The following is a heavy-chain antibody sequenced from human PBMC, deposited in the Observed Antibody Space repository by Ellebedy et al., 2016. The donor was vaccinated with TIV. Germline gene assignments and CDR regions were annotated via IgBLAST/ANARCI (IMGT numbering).Heavy chain of an antibody. CDR2: ISRSGGIGGGT. CDR1: GFTFSTYA. D-gene: IGHD6-13*01. J-gene: IGHJ5*02. Sequence: GESLKISCAASGFTFSTYAMSWVRQAPGKGLEWISAISRSGGIGGGTYYADSVKGRFTISRDNSKNTLNLHMNSLRADDTAVYYCVCSTGWSPLMPIRFDPWGQGTLVTVSS. CDR3: VCSTGWSPLMPIRFDP. V-gene: IGHV3-23*01.